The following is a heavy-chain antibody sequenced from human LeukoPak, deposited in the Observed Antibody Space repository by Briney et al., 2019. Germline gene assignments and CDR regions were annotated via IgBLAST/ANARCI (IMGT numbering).Heavy chain of an antibody. J-gene: IGHJ4*02. Sequence: PGGSLRLSCVASGFTFDDYAMHWVRQAPGKGLEWVSLISGDGDSTYYADSVKGRFTISRDNSKNTLYLQMNSLRAEDTAVYYCAKDTDLDYWGQGTLVTVSS. CDR3: AKDTDLDY. CDR1: GFTFDDYA. V-gene: IGHV3-43*02. CDR2: ISGDGDST.